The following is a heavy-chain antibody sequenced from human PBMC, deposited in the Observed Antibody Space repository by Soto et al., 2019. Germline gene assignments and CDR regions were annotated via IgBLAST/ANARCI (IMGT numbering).Heavy chain of an antibody. CDR2: ISTRGNVI. J-gene: IGHJ4*02. V-gene: IGHV3-48*02. Sequence: HPVGSLRLSCAASGFTFSSYIMNWVRQAPGKGLEWISYISTRGNVIKYADSVKGRFTVSRDNAKSSLYLQMNSLRHEDTATYYCARYMDYSNYVGGAWGQGTLVTVSS. CDR1: GFTFSSYI. D-gene: IGHD4-4*01. CDR3: ARYMDYSNYVGGA.